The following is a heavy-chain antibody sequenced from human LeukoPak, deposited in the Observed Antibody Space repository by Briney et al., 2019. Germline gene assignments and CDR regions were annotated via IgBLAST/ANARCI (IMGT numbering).Heavy chain of an antibody. CDR1: ACTFRHCW. V-gene: IGHV3-7*01. CDR2: LNEAGGRN. Sequence: GGSLRLPCAASACTFRHCWMAWIRQARGKGLEWVANLNEAGGRNSAVDSVHGLFSVSSANTSTSQFLQMGSLRVDTTAVYYWARHGVCSFDFWGQGTLVTVSS. CDR3: ARHGVCSFDF. J-gene: IGHJ4*02. D-gene: IGHD2-8*01.